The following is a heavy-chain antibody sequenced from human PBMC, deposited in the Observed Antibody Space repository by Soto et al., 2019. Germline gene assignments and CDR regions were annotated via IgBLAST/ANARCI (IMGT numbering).Heavy chain of an antibody. Sequence: GESLKISCKLSGYNFITTWIGWVRQKPGKGLEWMGIIYPGDSDTRYSPSFQGQVIISVDKSISTAYVQWSSLKASDTAMYYRASPGGAIDVWGQGTMVTVSS. CDR1: GYNFITTW. CDR2: IYPGDSDT. J-gene: IGHJ6*02. V-gene: IGHV5-51*01. CDR3: ASPGGAIDV. D-gene: IGHD2-2*01.